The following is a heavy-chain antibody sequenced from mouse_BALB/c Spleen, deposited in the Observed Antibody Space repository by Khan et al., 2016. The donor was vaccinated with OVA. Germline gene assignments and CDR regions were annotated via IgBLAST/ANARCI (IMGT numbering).Heavy chain of an antibody. Sequence: VQLQQSGAELARPGASVKMSCKASGYTFTSYTIHWINTRPGQGLEWIGYINPSTGYTNYNQKFKDKATLTTDKSSTTAYLQLSCLTSDDSAVFNCVRDGADHRNDGWFYYWGQGTLVTVSA. CDR2: INPSTGYT. V-gene: IGHV1-4*01. D-gene: IGHD2-14*01. CDR1: GYTFTSYT. J-gene: IGHJ3*01. CDR3: VRDGADHRNDGWFYY.